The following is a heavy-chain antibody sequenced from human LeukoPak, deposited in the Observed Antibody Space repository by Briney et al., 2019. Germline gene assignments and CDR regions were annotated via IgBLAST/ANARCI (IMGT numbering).Heavy chain of an antibody. CDR1: GGSISSYY. Sequence: SETLSLTCTVSGGSISSYYWSWIRQPPGKGLEWIGYIYYSGSTNYNLSLKSRVTISVDTSKNQFSLKLSSVNAADTAVYYCARVIGYSGYDAFDYWGQGTLVTVSS. V-gene: IGHV4-59*01. CDR3: ARVIGYSGYDAFDY. CDR2: IYYSGST. J-gene: IGHJ4*02. D-gene: IGHD5-12*01.